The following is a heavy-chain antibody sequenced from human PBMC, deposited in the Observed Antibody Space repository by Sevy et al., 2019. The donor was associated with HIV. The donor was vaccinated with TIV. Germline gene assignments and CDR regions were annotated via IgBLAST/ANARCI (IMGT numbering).Heavy chain of an antibody. D-gene: IGHD3-10*01. V-gene: IGHV3-30*02. CDR1: GFNFSPYG. CDR3: VKDPHYDFFDY. J-gene: IGHJ4*02. Sequence: RGSLRLSCAASGFNFSPYGMHWVRQAPGKGLEWVSFIGYDGNKIFYADSVRGRFTVSRDNSKNTLYLQMNSLSTEDTAVYYCVKDPHYDFFDYWGQGILVTVSS. CDR2: IGYDGNKI.